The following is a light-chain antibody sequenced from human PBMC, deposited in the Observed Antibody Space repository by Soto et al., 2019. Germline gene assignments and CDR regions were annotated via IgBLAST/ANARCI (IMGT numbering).Light chain of an antibody. CDR3: QQRTNWPTWT. J-gene: IGKJ1*01. Sequence: EIVLTQSPATLSLSPGERATLSCRASQSVSSYLAWYQQKPGQAPRLLIYDASNRATGIPARFSGSGSGTDFTLTINSLEPEDFAVYYCQQRTNWPTWTFGQGTKVEIK. V-gene: IGKV3-11*01. CDR1: QSVSSY. CDR2: DAS.